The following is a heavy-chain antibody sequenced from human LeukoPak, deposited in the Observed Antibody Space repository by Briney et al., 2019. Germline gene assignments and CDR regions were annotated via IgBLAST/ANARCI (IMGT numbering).Heavy chain of an antibody. CDR1: GGSVSSGDYY. Sequence: SQTLSLTCTVSGGSVSSGDYYWSWIRQHPGKGLEWIGYIYSSGTTYYNPSLKSRLTISVDTSKNQFSLELSSVTAADTAVYYCARAAQNWNNAPYFDFWGQETLVTVSS. V-gene: IGHV4-31*03. CDR3: ARAAQNWNNAPYFDF. D-gene: IGHD1-1*01. CDR2: IYSSGTT. J-gene: IGHJ4*02.